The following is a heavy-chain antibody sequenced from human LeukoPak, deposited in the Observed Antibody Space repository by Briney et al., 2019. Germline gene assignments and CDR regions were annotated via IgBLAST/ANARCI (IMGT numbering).Heavy chain of an antibody. CDR2: ISSSSSYI. CDR1: GFTFSSYS. J-gene: IGHJ4*02. Sequence: GGSLRLSCAASGFTFSSYSMNWVRQAPGKGLEWVSSISSSSSYIYYADSVKGRFTISRDNAKNSLYLQMNSLRAEGTAVYYCARDDHCSSTSCYKNYWGQGTLVTVSS. V-gene: IGHV3-21*01. CDR3: ARDDHCSSTSCYKNY. D-gene: IGHD2-2*02.